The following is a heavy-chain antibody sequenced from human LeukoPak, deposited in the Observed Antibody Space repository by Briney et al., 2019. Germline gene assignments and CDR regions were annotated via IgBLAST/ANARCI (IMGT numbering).Heavy chain of an antibody. D-gene: IGHD2/OR15-2a*01. CDR3: AGLLSLNWFDP. CDR1: GYSFTSYW. J-gene: IGHJ5*02. CDR2: IYPGDSDT. V-gene: IGHV5-51*01. Sequence: NAGEALKISCKGSGYSFTSYWIGWVRQMPGKGLEWMGIIYPGDSDTRYSPSFQGQVTISADKSISTAYLQWSSLKASDTAMYYCAGLLSLNWFDPWGQGTLVTVSS.